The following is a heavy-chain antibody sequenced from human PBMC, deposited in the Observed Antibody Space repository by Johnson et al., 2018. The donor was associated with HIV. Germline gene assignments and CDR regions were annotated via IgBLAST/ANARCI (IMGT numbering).Heavy chain of an antibody. D-gene: IGHD1-26*01. CDR2: ISWNSGSI. V-gene: IGHV3-9*01. J-gene: IGHJ3*02. Sequence: VQLVESGGGVVRPGGSLRLSCAASGFTFDDYAMHWVRQAPGKGLEWVSGISWNSGSIGYADSVKGRFTISRDNSKNTLYLQMNSLRAEDTAVYYCAKTYSGSNRDAFDIWGQGTMVTVSS. CDR1: GFTFDDYA. CDR3: AKTYSGSNRDAFDI.